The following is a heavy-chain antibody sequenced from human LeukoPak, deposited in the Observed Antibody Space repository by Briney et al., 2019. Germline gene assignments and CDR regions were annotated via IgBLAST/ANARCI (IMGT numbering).Heavy chain of an antibody. Sequence: PGGSLRLSCAASGFAFSTYSMNWVRQAPGKGLEWVSSVSRSSRFIFYADSVQGRFTISRDDAKDSLFLQMNSLRAEDTAVYYCAKVSDAFDHFFDSWGQGTLVTVSS. D-gene: IGHD2/OR15-2a*01. CDR3: AKVSDAFDHFFDS. CDR1: GFAFSTYS. CDR2: VSRSSRFI. J-gene: IGHJ4*02. V-gene: IGHV3-21*01.